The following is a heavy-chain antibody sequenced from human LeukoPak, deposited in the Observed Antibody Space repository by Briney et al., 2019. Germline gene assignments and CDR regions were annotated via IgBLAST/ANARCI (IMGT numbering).Heavy chain of an antibody. V-gene: IGHV4-34*01. CDR1: GGSFSGYY. CDR3: ARGRRYFYFQH. D-gene: IGHD3-9*01. J-gene: IGHJ1*01. CDR2: INHSGST. Sequence: SETLSLTCAVYGGSFSGYYWSWIRQPPGKGLEGIGEINHSGSTNYNPSLKSRVTISVDTSKNQFSLKLSSVTAADTAVYYCARGRRYFYFQHWGQGTLVTVSS.